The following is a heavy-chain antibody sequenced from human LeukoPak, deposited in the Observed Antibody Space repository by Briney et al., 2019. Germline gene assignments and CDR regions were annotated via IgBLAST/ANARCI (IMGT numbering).Heavy chain of an antibody. J-gene: IGHJ3*02. D-gene: IGHD3-10*01. V-gene: IGHV1-8*01. CDR3: ARGAYYGSGSYYSAFDI. CDR1: GYTFTGYD. Sequence: GASVKVSCKASGYTFTGYDVNWVRQATGQGLEWMGWMNPNSGNTGYAQKFQGRVTMTRNTSITTAYMELSSLRSEDTAVYYCARGAYYGSGSYYSAFDIWGQGTMVTVSS. CDR2: MNPNSGNT.